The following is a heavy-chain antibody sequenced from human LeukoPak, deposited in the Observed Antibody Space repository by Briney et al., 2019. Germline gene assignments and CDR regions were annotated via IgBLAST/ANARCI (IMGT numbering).Heavy chain of an antibody. J-gene: IGHJ4*02. V-gene: IGHV3-7*04. Sequence: GGSLRLCCAASEFIFRNYWMIWVRQAPGKGLEWVANIKHDGTETNYVDAVKGRFTISRDNDKTSRYLQMNSLRAEDSAVYYCATDRDGYRKNWYRFHYWGQGTRVAVSS. CDR3: ATDRDGYRKNWYRFHY. D-gene: IGHD5-24*01. CDR2: IKHDGTET. CDR1: EFIFRNYW.